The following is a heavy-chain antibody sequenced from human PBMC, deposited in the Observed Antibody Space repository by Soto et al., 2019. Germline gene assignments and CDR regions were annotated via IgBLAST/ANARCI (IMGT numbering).Heavy chain of an antibody. CDR1: GINDNTYA. CDR3: ARAISGYVT. V-gene: IGHV1-3*01. D-gene: IGHD5-12*01. Sequence: QVQLVQSGAEMKKPGASVKLSCKTSGINDNTYAIHWVRQAPGQGLEWMGWINAGNGDTRYSQNFQGRVTLTRDTSASTVYMDLDSLKSEDTGVYYCARAISGYVTWGQGTLVTVSS. CDR2: INAGNGDT. J-gene: IGHJ4*02.